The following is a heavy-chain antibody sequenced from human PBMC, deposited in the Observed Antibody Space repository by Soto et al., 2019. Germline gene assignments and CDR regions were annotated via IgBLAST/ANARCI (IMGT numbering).Heavy chain of an antibody. CDR3: ARVAAAEFDP. D-gene: IGHD6-13*01. Sequence: GGSLRLSCAASGFTFSSYAVSWVRQAPGKGPEWISSISGSGSTIYYADSVKGRFTISRDNFKNTLYLQMSSLRAEDTAVYYCARVAAAEFDPWGQGTLVTVSS. J-gene: IGHJ5*02. CDR1: GFTFSSYA. CDR2: ISGSGSTI. V-gene: IGHV3-23*01.